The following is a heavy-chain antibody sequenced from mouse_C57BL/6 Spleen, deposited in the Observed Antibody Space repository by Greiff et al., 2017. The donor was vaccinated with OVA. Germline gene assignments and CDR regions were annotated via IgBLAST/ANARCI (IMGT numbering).Heavy chain of an antibody. CDR1: GYTFTSYD. CDR3: ATYGSSYDYAMDY. J-gene: IGHJ4*01. CDR2: IYPRDGST. V-gene: IGHV1-85*01. Sequence: QVQLKESGPELVKPGASVKLSCKASGYTFTSYDINWVKQRPGQGLEWIGWIYPRDGSTKYNEKFKGKATLTVDTSSSTAYMELHSLTSEDSAVYFCATYGSSYDYAMDYWGQGTSVTVSS. D-gene: IGHD1-1*01.